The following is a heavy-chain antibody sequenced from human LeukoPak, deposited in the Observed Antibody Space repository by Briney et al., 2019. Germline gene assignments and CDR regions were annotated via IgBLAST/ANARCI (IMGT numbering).Heavy chain of an antibody. Sequence: GGSLRLSCAASGFTFSDYYMSWIRQAPGKGLEWLSYISGNDPTIYYADSVRGRFTISRDNAKNSLYLEMSSLRAEDTAVYYCARVSSTGYGVSSGLFYWGQGTLVTVSS. CDR1: GFTFSDYY. CDR3: ARVSSTGYGVSSGLFY. J-gene: IGHJ4*02. CDR2: ISGNDPTI. D-gene: IGHD3-22*01. V-gene: IGHV3-11*01.